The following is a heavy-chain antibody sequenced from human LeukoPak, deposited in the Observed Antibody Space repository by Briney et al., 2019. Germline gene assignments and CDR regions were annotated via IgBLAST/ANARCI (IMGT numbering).Heavy chain of an antibody. Sequence: SVKVSCKASGGTFSSYAISWVRQAPGQGLEWMGGIIPIFGTANYAQKFQGRVTITADESTSTAYMELSSLRSEDTAVYYCARALRFLEWPHYYYYYGMDVWSQGTTVTVSS. J-gene: IGHJ6*02. CDR1: GGTFSSYA. V-gene: IGHV1-69*13. CDR2: IIPIFGTA. D-gene: IGHD3-3*01. CDR3: ARALRFLEWPHYYYYYGMDV.